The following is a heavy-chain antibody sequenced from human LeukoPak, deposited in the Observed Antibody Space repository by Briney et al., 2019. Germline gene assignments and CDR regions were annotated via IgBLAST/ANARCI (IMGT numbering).Heavy chain of an antibody. CDR2: IYPSDSDR. Sequence: GESLKISCKASGYIFSIYWIAWVRQIPGKGLEWMGIIYPSDSDRRYSPSFQGRVTFSADKSISTAYLQWTSLKASDTAMYYCARVRVPAAGVTDAFDIWGQGTKVIVSS. J-gene: IGHJ3*02. V-gene: IGHV5-51*01. CDR1: GYIFSIYW. CDR3: ARVRVPAAGVTDAFDI. D-gene: IGHD2-2*01.